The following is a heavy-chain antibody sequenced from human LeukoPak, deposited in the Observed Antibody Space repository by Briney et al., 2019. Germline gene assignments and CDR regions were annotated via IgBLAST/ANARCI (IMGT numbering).Heavy chain of an antibody. CDR3: ARANGGGLDY. V-gene: IGHV1-46*01. Sequence: VASVKVSCKTSGYTFSTYYMHWVRQAPGQGLEWLGIIHPTDGSTSYTQKLQGRVTLTRDTATGTVYLELSSLRSEDTAVYWCARANGGGLDYWGQGTLITVSS. J-gene: IGHJ4*02. CDR2: IHPTDGST. CDR1: GYTFSTYY. D-gene: IGHD3-10*01.